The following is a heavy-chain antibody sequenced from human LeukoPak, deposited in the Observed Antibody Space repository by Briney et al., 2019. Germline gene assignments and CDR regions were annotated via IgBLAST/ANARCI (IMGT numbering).Heavy chain of an antibody. J-gene: IGHJ3*02. Sequence: PGGSLRLSCAASGCTFSSYAMSWVRQAPGKGLEWVAAISGSGGSTYYADSVKGRFTISRDNSKNTLYLQMHSLRAEDPAVYYCAKLLVGATWDAFDIWGQGTMVTVSS. CDR1: GCTFSSYA. CDR3: AKLLVGATWDAFDI. V-gene: IGHV3-23*01. D-gene: IGHD1-26*01. CDR2: ISGSGGST.